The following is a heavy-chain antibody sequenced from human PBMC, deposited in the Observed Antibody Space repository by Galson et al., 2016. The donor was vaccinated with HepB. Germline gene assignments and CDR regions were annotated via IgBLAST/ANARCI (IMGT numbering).Heavy chain of an antibody. CDR2: IDHSGGV. CDR1: GGSIINYY. V-gene: IGHV4-59*01. J-gene: IGHJ3*01. Sequence: SETLSLTCTVSGGSIINYYWSWIRQPPGKGLEWIAYIDHSGGVKYNPSLKSRVTLSVDTSKNQFSLKLSSMTAADTAVYYCARDRLAAAAPWVALDLWGQGTMVTVSS. D-gene: IGHD6-13*01. CDR3: ARDRLAAAAPWVALDL.